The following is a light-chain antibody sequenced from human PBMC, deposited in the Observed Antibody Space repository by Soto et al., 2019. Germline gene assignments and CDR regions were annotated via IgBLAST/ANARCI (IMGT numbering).Light chain of an antibody. CDR1: QSISSY. CDR3: QQSYNTPRT. V-gene: IGKV1-39*01. Sequence: DIQMTQSPSSLSASVGDRVTITCRASQSISSYLNWYQQKPGKAPQLLIYAAPRLQSGVPSRFSGSGSGTDFTLTISSLQPEDFATYYCQQSYNTPRTFGQGTKVEIK. J-gene: IGKJ1*01. CDR2: AAP.